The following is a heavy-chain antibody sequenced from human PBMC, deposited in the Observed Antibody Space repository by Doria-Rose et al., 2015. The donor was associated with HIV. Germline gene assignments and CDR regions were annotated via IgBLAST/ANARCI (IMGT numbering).Heavy chain of an antibody. Sequence: QVQLQESGGGVVQPGRSLRLSCAASGSTFSSYALHWVRQAPGKGLEWVSTIAFDGSENHYIDSVKGRFTVSRDNSRNMLYLQMNSLRPEDTAVYYCARDSDSSGWYVPYDYWGRGTLVTVSS. D-gene: IGHD6-19*01. V-gene: IGHV3-30-3*01. CDR3: ARDSDSSGWYVPYDY. CDR1: GSTFSSYA. J-gene: IGHJ4*02. CDR2: IAFDGSEN.